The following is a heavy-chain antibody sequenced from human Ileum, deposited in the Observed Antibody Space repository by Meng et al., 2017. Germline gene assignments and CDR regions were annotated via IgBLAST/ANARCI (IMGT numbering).Heavy chain of an antibody. D-gene: IGHD1-14*01. CDR1: CASGNFGIYF. J-gene: IGHJ4*02. V-gene: IGHV4-61*01. CDR3: ARTYNTPFFDS. Sequence: LLGSESGVLSSSGTLSLSCRVPCASGNFGIYFCSWIRQSPGKTLEWIGHTYYPGLTNYNPSLKSRVAISLDASKNQFSLKLNSVSAADSAVYFCARTYNTPFFDSWGQGTLVTVSS. CDR2: TYYPGLT.